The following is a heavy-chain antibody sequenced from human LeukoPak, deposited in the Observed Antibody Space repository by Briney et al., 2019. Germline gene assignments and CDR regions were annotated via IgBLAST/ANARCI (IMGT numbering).Heavy chain of an antibody. CDR3: AMGGGLGIVDY. D-gene: IGHD7-27*01. J-gene: IGHJ4*02. V-gene: IGHV4-34*01. Sequence: NTSETLSLTCTVSGGSINSYYWSWIRQPPGKGLEWIGEINHSGSTNYNPSLKSRVTISVDMSKNQFSLKLSSVTAADTAVYYCAMGGGLGIVDYWGQGTLVTVSS. CDR1: GGSINSYY. CDR2: INHSGST.